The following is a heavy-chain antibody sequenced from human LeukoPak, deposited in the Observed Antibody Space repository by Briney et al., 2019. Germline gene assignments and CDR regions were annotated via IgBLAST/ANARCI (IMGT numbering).Heavy chain of an antibody. Sequence: GGSLRLSCAASGFTVSSNYMSWVRQAPGKGLAWVSVIYSGGSTYYADSVKGRFTISRDNSKNTLYLQMNSLRAEDTAVYYCARSASSSAILNYYYYAMDVWGQGTTVTVSS. CDR3: ARSASSSAILNYYYYAMDV. CDR2: IYSGGST. V-gene: IGHV3-66*01. CDR1: GFTVSSNY. D-gene: IGHD6-13*01. J-gene: IGHJ6*02.